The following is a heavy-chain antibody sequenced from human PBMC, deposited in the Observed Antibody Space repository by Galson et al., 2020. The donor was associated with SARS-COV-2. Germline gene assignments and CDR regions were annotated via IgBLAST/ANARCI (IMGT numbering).Heavy chain of an antibody. CDR2: INPNGCST. CDR1: GYTFTSYY. Sequence: ASVPVSCKASGYTFTSYYMHWLRQAPAPALEWLGIINPNGCSTSYPQKLQARVTMTRDTSPSTVDIELSSLRSEDTAVYHCARAVQLTTVTRSAEYYYYYLGMGGWGQGTTVTVSS. J-gene: IGHJ6*02. V-gene: IGHV1-46*03. CDR3: ARAVQLTTVTRSAEYYYYYLGMGG. D-gene: IGHD4-17*01.